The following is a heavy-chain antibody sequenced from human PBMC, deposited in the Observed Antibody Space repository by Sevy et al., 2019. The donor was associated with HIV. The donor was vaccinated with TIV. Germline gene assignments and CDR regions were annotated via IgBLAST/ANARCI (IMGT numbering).Heavy chain of an antibody. J-gene: IGHJ3*02. D-gene: IGHD3-22*01. CDR1: EFIFRASV. V-gene: IGHV3-30*04. Sequence: GGSLRLSCVVSEFIFRASVMHWVRQAPGKGLEWMALNSFDGTTNFNGDSMKGRFTVSRDNSKNTLYLQMNSLRDDDTALYYCAREGHSSGRAGIFNIWGPGTMVTVSS. CDR2: NSFDGTTN. CDR3: AREGHSSGRAGIFNI.